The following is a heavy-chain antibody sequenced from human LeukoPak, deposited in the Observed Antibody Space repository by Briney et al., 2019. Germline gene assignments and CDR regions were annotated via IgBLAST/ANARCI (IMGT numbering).Heavy chain of an antibody. CDR1: GGSISSYY. J-gene: IGHJ4*02. CDR2: IYYSGST. Sequence: PSETLSLTCTVSGGSISSYYWSWIRQPPGKGLEWIGYIYYSGSTNYNPSLKSRVTISVDTSKNQFPLKLSSVTAADTAVYYCAREDYSYGPAGFDYWGQGTLVTVSS. V-gene: IGHV4-59*01. D-gene: IGHD5-18*01. CDR3: AREDYSYGPAGFDY.